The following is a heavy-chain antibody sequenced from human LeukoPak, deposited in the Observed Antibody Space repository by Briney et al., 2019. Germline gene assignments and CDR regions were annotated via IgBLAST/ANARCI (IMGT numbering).Heavy chain of an antibody. Sequence: ASVKVSCKASGYTFTSYGISWVRQATGQGLEWMGWMNPNSGNTGYAQKFQGRVTITRNTSISTAYMELSSLRSEDTAVYYCARKTPIAAAGTGGYYYYYYYMDVWGKGTTVTVSS. J-gene: IGHJ6*03. D-gene: IGHD6-13*01. V-gene: IGHV1-8*03. CDR3: ARKTPIAAAGTGGYYYYYYYMDV. CDR2: MNPNSGNT. CDR1: GYTFTSYG.